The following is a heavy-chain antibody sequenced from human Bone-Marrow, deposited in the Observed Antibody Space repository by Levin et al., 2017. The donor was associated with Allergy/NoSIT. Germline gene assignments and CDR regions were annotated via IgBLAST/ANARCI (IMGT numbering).Heavy chain of an antibody. CDR1: GGSISSYY. V-gene: IGHV4-59*01. Sequence: SSETLSLTCTVSGGSISSYYWSWIRQPPGKGLEWIGYIYYSGSTNYNPSLKSRVTISVDTSKNQFSLKLSSVTAADTAVYYCARGLDLRGIWFDPWGQGTLVTVSS. D-gene: IGHD6-13*01. CDR2: IYYSGST. CDR3: ARGLDLRGIWFDP. J-gene: IGHJ5*02.